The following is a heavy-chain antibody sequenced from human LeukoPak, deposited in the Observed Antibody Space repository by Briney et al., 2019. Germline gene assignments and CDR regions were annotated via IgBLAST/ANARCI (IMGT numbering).Heavy chain of an antibody. Sequence: GRSLRLSCAASGFTFDDYAMRWVRHAPGKGLEWVSGISWNSGSIVYADCVKGGFTISTHNAKNSLYLQMNSLRAEDTALYYCAKDGVLKYDSSGYYPNWGQGTLVTVSS. V-gene: IGHV3-9*01. J-gene: IGHJ4*02. CDR1: GFTFDDYA. CDR3: AKDGVLKYDSSGYYPN. CDR2: ISWNSGSI. D-gene: IGHD3-22*01.